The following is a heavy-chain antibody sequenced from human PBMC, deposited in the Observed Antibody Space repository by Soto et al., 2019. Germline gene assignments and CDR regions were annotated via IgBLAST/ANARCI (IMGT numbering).Heavy chain of an antibody. D-gene: IGHD4-17*01. CDR3: ARDSGYGDPFDY. CDR2: IYYSGST. J-gene: IGHJ4*02. CDR1: GGSISNYY. V-gene: IGHV4-59*01. Sequence: PSETLSLTCTVSGGSISNYYWTWIRQPPGKGLEWIGYIYYSGSTNYSPSLKSRVTMSVDTSENQFSLRLSSVTAADTAVYYCARDSGYGDPFDYWGQGTLVTVSS.